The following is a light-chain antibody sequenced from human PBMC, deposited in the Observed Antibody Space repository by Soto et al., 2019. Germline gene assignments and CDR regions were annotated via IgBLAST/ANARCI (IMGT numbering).Light chain of an antibody. CDR2: EVT. V-gene: IGLV2-8*01. CDR3: SSFASSHTWV. J-gene: IGLJ3*02. Sequence: QSALTQPPSASGSPGQSVTISCTGTSSDVGAYNDVSWYQQHAGKAPKLVIYEVTKRPSGVPDRFSGSKSANTASLTVSGLQAEDEADYYCSSFASSHTWVFGGGTKLTVL. CDR1: SSDVGAYND.